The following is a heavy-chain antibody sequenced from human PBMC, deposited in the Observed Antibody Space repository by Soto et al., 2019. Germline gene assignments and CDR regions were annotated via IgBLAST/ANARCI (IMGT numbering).Heavy chain of an antibody. J-gene: IGHJ4*02. CDR1: GFTFSSYT. CDR3: AKESTFYYYDSSGYFDY. D-gene: IGHD3-22*01. V-gene: IGHV3-23*01. CDR2: ISASGGST. Sequence: GSLRLSCAASGFTFSSYTMNWVRQAPGKGLEWVSSISASGGSTYYADSVKGRFTISRDNSKNTLYLQMNSLRAEDTAIYYCAKESTFYYYDSSGYFDYWGQGTPVTVSS.